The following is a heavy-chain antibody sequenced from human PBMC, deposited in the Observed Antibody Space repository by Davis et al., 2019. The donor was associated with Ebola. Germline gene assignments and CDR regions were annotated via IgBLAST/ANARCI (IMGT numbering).Heavy chain of an antibody. V-gene: IGHV3-30*04. Sequence: GESLKISCAASGFIFKTYTMYWVRQAPGKGLEWVAVIPYDGKDISYAESVRGRFTISRDNSKNTLHLQMNSLRTEDTALYYCVREIYDYVWLAYFHYWGQGTLVTVSS. D-gene: IGHD3-16*01. CDR3: VREIYDYVWLAYFHY. J-gene: IGHJ4*02. CDR1: GFIFKTYT. CDR2: IPYDGKDI.